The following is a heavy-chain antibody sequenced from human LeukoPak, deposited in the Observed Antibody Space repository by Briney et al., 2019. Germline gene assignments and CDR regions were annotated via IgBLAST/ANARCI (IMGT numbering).Heavy chain of an antibody. V-gene: IGHV1-69*13. Sequence: ASVKVSCKASGGTFSSYAISWVRQAPGQGLEWMGGIIPIFGTANYAQKFQGRVTITADESTSTAYMELSSLRSEDTAVYYCAILWFATREAYYYYYGMDVWGQGTTVTVSS. CDR3: AILWFATREAYYYYYGMDV. J-gene: IGHJ6*02. CDR2: IIPIFGTA. D-gene: IGHD3-10*01. CDR1: GGTFSSYA.